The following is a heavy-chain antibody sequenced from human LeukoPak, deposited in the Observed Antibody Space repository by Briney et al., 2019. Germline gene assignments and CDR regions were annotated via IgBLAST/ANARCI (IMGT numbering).Heavy chain of an antibody. CDR2: ISSSSSYI. Sequence: PGGSLRLSCAASGFTFSSYNMNWVRQAPGRGLEWVSSISSSSSYIYYADSVKGRFTISRDNAKNSLYLQMNSLRAEDTAVYYCARDKEMATSPYRDAFDIWGQGTMVTVSS. CDR3: ARDKEMATSPYRDAFDI. V-gene: IGHV3-21*01. CDR1: GFTFSSYN. D-gene: IGHD5-24*01. J-gene: IGHJ3*02.